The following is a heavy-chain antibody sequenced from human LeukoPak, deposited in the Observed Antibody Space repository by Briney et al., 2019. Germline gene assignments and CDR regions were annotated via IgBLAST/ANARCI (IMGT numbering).Heavy chain of an antibody. CDR1: DGSVNNYY. CDR2: IYYSGST. CDR3: ARHTLSTADYGMDV. Sequence: SETLSLTCSVSDGSVNNYYWSWIRQSPGTGLEWVGNIYYSGSTEYNPSLQSRVTMSVDTSKNQFSLKLSSVTAADTAVYYCARHTLSTADYGMDVWGQGTTVIVSS. V-gene: IGHV4-59*08. D-gene: IGHD2-15*01. J-gene: IGHJ6*02.